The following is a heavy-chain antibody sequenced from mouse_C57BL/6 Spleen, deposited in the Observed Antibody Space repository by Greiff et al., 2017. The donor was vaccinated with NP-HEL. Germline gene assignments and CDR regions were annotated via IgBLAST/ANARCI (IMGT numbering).Heavy chain of an antibody. CDR2: IYPGSGST. CDR3: ARFYYYGSSSYYAMDY. Sequence: QVQLQQPGAELVKPGASVKMSCKASGYTFTSYWITWVKQRPGQGLEWIGDIYPGSGSTNYNEKFKSKATLTVDTSSSTAYMQLSSLTSEDSAVYYCARFYYYGSSSYYAMDYWGQGTSVTVSS. CDR1: GYTFTSYW. D-gene: IGHD1-1*01. J-gene: IGHJ4*01. V-gene: IGHV1-55*01.